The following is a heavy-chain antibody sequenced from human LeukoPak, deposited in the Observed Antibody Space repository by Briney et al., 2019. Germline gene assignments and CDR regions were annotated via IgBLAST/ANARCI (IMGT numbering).Heavy chain of an antibody. V-gene: IGHV3-48*03. CDR1: GFTFSSYE. J-gene: IGHJ4*02. CDR3: AREQGYYSVPGY. D-gene: IGHD3-22*01. CDR2: ISSSGSTI. Sequence: LTGGSLRLSCAASGFTFSSYEMNWVRQAPGKGLEWVSYISSSGSTIYYADSVKGRFTISRDNAKNTLYLQMNSLRAEDTAVYYCAREQGYYSVPGYWGQGTQVTVSS.